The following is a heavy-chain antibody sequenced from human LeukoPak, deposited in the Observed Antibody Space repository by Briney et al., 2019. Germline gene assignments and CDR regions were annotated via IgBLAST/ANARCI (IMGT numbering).Heavy chain of an antibody. CDR1: GGSISTHF. CDR2: IYYTGTS. V-gene: IGHV4-59*11. CDR3: ARDLNYYDGSTYYDAFDI. D-gene: IGHD3-22*01. Sequence: KPSETLSLTCTVSGGSISTHFWTWIRQPPGKGLEVIGNIYYTGTSNYNPSLKSRVTMSIDTAKNQFSLNLSSVTAADTAVYYCARDLNYYDGSTYYDAFDIWGQGTLVTVSS. J-gene: IGHJ3*02.